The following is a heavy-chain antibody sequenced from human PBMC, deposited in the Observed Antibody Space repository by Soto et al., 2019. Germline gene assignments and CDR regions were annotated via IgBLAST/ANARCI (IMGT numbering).Heavy chain of an antibody. D-gene: IGHD3-16*02. CDR2: INGDGSNT. CDR1: EFTFSNYW. Sequence: EVQLVESGGGLVQPGGSLRLSCAASEFTFSNYWFHWVRQTPGKGLMWVSRINGDGSNTFYADSVKGRFTISRDNAKNTLYLQMNSLRAEDTALYYCARGYRWGMDVWGQGTTVTVSS. J-gene: IGHJ6*02. V-gene: IGHV3-74*01. CDR3: ARGYRWGMDV.